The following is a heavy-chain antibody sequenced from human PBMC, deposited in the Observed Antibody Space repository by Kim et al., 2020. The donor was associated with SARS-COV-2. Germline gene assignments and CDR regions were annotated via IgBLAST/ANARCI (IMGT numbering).Heavy chain of an antibody. CDR3: AGGVEMAAAGILIPYSYYG. CDR1: GGSFSGYY. Sequence: SETLSLTCAVYGGSFSGYYWSWIRQPPGKGLEWIGEINHSGSNNYNPSLKRRVTISVDTSKNQFSLKLSSVTAADTAVYYCAGGVEMAAAGILIPYSYYG. J-gene: IGHJ6*01. D-gene: IGHD6-25*01. V-gene: IGHV4-34*01. CDR2: INHSGSN.